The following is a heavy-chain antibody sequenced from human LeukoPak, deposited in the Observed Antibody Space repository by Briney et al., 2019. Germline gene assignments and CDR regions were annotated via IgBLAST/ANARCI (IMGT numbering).Heavy chain of an antibody. V-gene: IGHV1-69*04. CDR2: IIPILGMA. Sequence: SVKVSCKASGGTFSSYAISWVRQAPGQGLEWMGRIIPILGMANYAQKFQGRVTITADKSTSTAYMELSSLRSEDTAVYYCAREDDPYGMDVWGQGTTVTVSS. D-gene: IGHD1-1*01. CDR1: GGTFSSYA. J-gene: IGHJ6*02. CDR3: AREDDPYGMDV.